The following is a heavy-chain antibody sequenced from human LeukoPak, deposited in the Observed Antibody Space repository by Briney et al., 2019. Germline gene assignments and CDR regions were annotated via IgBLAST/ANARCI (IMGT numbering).Heavy chain of an antibody. CDR2: INPNSGGT. D-gene: IGHD3-3*01. CDR3: ARVIFGDSNAIDY. V-gene: IGHV1-2*06. CDR1: GYTFTGYY. Sequence: ASVKVSCKASGYTFTGYYMHWVRQAPGQGLEWMGRINPNSGGTNYAQKFQGRVTMIRDTSISTAYMELSRLRSDDTAVYYCARVIFGDSNAIDYWGQGTLVTVSS. J-gene: IGHJ4*02.